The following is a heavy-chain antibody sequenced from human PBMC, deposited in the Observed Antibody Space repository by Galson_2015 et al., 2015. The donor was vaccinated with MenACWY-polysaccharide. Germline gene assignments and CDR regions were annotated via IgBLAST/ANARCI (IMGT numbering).Heavy chain of an antibody. CDR2: MSRTATT. V-gene: IGHV3-23*01. CDR1: GFAFSNYG. CDR3: AREGFCSGGTCYVYDY. Sequence: SLRLSCAASGFAFSNYGMAWVRQAPGKGLEWVSAMSRTATTYYSASVKGRVTISRDNSKNTLYLQMNSLRVEDTAVYYCAREGFCSGGTCYVYDYWGQGILVTVSA. D-gene: IGHD2-15*01. J-gene: IGHJ4*02.